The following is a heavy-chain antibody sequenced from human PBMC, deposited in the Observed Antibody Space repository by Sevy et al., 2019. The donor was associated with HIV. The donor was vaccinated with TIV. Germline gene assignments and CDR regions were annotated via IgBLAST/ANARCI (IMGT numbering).Heavy chain of an antibody. CDR2: ISGSGGST. J-gene: IGHJ4*02. CDR3: AKTNYYDSSGSSIGDYFDY. Sequence: GGSLRLSCAASGFTFSSYAMSWVHQAPGKGLEWVSAISGSGGSTYYAYSVKGRFTISRDNSKNTLYLQMNSLRAEDTAVYYCAKTNYYDSSGSSIGDYFDYWGQGTLVTVSS. D-gene: IGHD3-22*01. CDR1: GFTFSSYA. V-gene: IGHV3-23*01.